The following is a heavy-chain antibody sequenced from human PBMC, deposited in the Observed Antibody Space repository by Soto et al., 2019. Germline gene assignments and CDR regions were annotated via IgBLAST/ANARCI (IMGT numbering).Heavy chain of an antibody. J-gene: IGHJ6*02. CDR2: IIPIFGTA. CDR1: GGTFSSYA. D-gene: IGHD5-12*01. Sequence: GASVKVSCKASGGTFSSYAISWVRQAPGQGLEWMGGIIPIFGTANYAQKFQGRVTITADESTSTAYMELSSLRSEDTAVYYCASAVVATISYYYGMDVWGQGTTVTVSS. CDR3: ASAVVATISYYYGMDV. V-gene: IGHV1-69*13.